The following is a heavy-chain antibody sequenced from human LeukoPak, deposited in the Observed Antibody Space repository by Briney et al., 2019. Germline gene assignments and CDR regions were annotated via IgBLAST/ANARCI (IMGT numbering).Heavy chain of an antibody. Sequence: SETLSLTCAVSGGSFSAFFWRWIRQPPGKGLEWIGDVGHSGSADYNPSLKSRVTVSADPSKTQFSLKLTSVTAADTAVYYCARDGIRRQWLVRNYYYMDVWGKGTTVTISS. V-gene: IGHV4-34*01. J-gene: IGHJ6*03. CDR1: GGSFSAFF. CDR2: VGHSGSA. CDR3: ARDGIRRQWLVRNYYYMDV. D-gene: IGHD6-19*01.